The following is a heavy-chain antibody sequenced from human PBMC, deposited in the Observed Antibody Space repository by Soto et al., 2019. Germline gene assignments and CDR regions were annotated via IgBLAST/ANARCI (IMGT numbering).Heavy chain of an antibody. J-gene: IGHJ3*02. CDR1: RLSLSTRGVG. CDR2: IYWDDDK. V-gene: IGHV2-5*02. D-gene: IGHD3-22*01. Sequence: GRTLGKPSKSRTLTCHFSRLSLSTRGVGVGWIRQPPGKTLEWLALIYWDDDKRYSPSLKSRLTITKDTSKNQVVLTMTNMDPVDTATYYCAHRQVYYDRSGSDAFDIWGQGTMVTVSS. CDR3: AHRQVYYDRSGSDAFDI.